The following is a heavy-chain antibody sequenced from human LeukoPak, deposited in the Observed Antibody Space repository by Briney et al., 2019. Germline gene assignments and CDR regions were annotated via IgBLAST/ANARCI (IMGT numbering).Heavy chain of an antibody. Sequence: SETLSLTCTVSGGSISSYYWSWIRQPPGRGLGWIGYIYNSGSTNYNPSLKSRVTISVDTSKNQFSLKLSSVTAADTAVYYCARHGGTAVTRVPLSWFDPWGQGTLVTVSS. J-gene: IGHJ5*02. D-gene: IGHD1-14*01. CDR3: ARHGGTAVTRVPLSWFDP. CDR1: GGSISSYY. CDR2: IYNSGST. V-gene: IGHV4-59*08.